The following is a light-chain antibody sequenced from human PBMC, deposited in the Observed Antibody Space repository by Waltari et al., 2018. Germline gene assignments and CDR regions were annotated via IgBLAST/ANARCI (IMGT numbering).Light chain of an antibody. J-gene: IGLJ3*02. CDR2: SSS. CDR3: ASWDDSLNGWV. Sequence: QSVLTPPPSASGTPGQRVTISCSGGSSNIGSNVVTWYQQFPGTAPKLLIYSSSQRPSGVPDRFSGSKSGTSASLAISGLQSEDEADFYCASWDDSLNGWVFGGGTKLTVL. V-gene: IGLV1-44*01. CDR1: SSNIGSNV.